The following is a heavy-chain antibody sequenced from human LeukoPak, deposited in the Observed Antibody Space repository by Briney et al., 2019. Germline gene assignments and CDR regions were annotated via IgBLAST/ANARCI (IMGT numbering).Heavy chain of an antibody. Sequence: ASVKVSCKASGGTFSSYAISWVRQAPGQGLEWMGRIIPIFGTANYAQKFQGRVTITTDESTSTAYMELSSLRSEDTAVYYCARGRYCSSTSCLGRADYWGQGTLVTVSS. CDR3: ARGRYCSSTSCLGRADY. D-gene: IGHD2-2*01. CDR2: IIPIFGTA. CDR1: GGTFSSYA. V-gene: IGHV1-69*05. J-gene: IGHJ4*02.